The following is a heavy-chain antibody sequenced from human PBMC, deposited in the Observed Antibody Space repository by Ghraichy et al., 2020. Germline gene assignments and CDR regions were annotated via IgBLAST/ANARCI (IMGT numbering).Heavy chain of an antibody. D-gene: IGHD2-15*01. Sequence: GGSLRLSCAASGFTFSSYAMSWVRQAPGKGLEWVSAISGSGGSTYYADSVKGRFTISRDNSKNTLYLQMNSLRAEDTAVYYCAKDGEGVVVVAAPVDYWGQGTLVTVSS. J-gene: IGHJ4*02. V-gene: IGHV3-23*01. CDR2: ISGSGGST. CDR3: AKDGEGVVVVAAPVDY. CDR1: GFTFSSYA.